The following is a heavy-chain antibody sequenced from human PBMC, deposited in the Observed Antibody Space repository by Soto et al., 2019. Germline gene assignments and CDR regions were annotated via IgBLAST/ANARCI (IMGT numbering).Heavy chain of an antibody. CDR2: IYPGDSDT. CDR1: GYSFTSYW. J-gene: IGHJ3*02. V-gene: IGHV5-51*01. D-gene: IGHD3-10*01. Sequence: GESLKISCKGSGYSFTSYWIGWVRQMPGKGLEWMGIIYPGDSDTRYSPSFQGQVTISADKSISTAYLQWSSLRASDTAMYYCARQVYLYYGSGSYYTQDAFDIWGQGTMVT. CDR3: ARQVYLYYGSGSYYTQDAFDI.